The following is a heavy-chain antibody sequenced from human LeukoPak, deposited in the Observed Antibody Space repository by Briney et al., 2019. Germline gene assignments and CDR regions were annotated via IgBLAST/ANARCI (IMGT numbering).Heavy chain of an antibody. D-gene: IGHD3/OR15-3a*01. V-gene: IGHV1-18*01. CDR2: INTYNDDT. CDR1: GYAFSSYG. Sequence: ASVKVSYKASGYAFSSYGISWVRQAPGQGLEWMGWINTYNDDTNFAQKLQGRVTMTTDTSTTTAYMELRSLRSDDTAVYYCARDYDFWTSSRGHPYYWGQGTLVTVSS. J-gene: IGHJ4*02. CDR3: ARDYDFWTSSRGHPYY.